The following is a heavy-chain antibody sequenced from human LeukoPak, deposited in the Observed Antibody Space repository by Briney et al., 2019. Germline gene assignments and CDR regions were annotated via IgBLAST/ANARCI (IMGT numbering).Heavy chain of an antibody. CDR3: TRLAYCSTTSCSLVYGMDV. CDR1: GDTVSSNSAA. Sequence: SQTLSLTCAISGDTVSSNSAAWNWIRQSPSRGLEWLGRTYYRSQWYTDYAVSVKSRITINPDTSKNQFSLQLNSVTPEDTAVYYCTRLAYCSTTSCSLVYGMDVWGQGTTATVSS. J-gene: IGHJ6*02. D-gene: IGHD2-2*01. V-gene: IGHV6-1*01. CDR2: TYYRSQWYT.